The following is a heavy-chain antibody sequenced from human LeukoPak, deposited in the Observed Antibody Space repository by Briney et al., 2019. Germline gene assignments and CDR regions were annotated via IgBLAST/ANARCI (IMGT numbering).Heavy chain of an antibody. CDR3: ARDFAAASDI. Sequence: SETLSATCTVSSGSFGNYYWSWIRQPPGKGLEWIGYIYDSGTTNYNPSLKSRVTISVDTSKNQFSLKLSSVTAADTAVYYCARDFAAASDIWGQGTMVTVSS. CDR1: SGSFGNYY. V-gene: IGHV4-59*01. J-gene: IGHJ3*02. D-gene: IGHD6-25*01. CDR2: IYDSGTT.